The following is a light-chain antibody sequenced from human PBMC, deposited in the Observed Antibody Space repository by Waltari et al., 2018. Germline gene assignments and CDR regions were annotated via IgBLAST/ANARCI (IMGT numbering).Light chain of an antibody. CDR1: SSDVGGYNY. CDR3: SSYSSTTTLV. Sequence: QSALTQPASVSGSPGQSITISCTGSSSDVGGYNYVSWYQQPPGKAPKLIIYDVKKRPSGGSGRFFGSKSGYTASLTISGLQAEDEADYYCSSYSSTTTLVFGFGTKVTVL. CDR2: DVK. V-gene: IGLV2-14*03. J-gene: IGLJ1*01.